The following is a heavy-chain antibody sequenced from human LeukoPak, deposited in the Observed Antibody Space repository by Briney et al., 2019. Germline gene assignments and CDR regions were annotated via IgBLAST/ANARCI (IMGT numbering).Heavy chain of an antibody. Sequence: GGSLRLSCAASGFTFSSYEMNWVRQAPGKGLEWVSYISSSGGTIYYADSVKGRFTISRDNAKNSLYLQMNSLRGEDTAVYYCTRLRYGDYGWGQGTLVTVS. CDR3: TRLRYGDYG. CDR2: ISSSGGTI. D-gene: IGHD4-17*01. V-gene: IGHV3-48*03. CDR1: GFTFSSYE. J-gene: IGHJ4*02.